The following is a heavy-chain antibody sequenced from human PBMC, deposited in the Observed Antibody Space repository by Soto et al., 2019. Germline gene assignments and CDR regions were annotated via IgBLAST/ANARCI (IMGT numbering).Heavy chain of an antibody. J-gene: IGHJ4*02. CDR2: IYYSGST. CDR3: ARTYYDFWSGYYTVELYFDC. D-gene: IGHD3-3*01. Sequence: SETLSLTCTVSGGSISSYYWSWIRQPPGKGLEWIGYIYYSGSTNYNPSLKSRVTISVDTSKNHFSLKLSSVTPAHTAVYYCARTYYDFWSGYYTVELYFDCWGQGTLVTVS. V-gene: IGHV4-59*01. CDR1: GGSISSYY.